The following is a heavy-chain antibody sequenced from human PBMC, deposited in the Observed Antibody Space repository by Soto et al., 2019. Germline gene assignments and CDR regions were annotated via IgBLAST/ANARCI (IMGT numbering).Heavy chain of an antibody. D-gene: IGHD4-17*01. CDR3: ARSLGVFGTVTLAFDI. CDR1: GGSVSSGSYY. J-gene: IGHJ3*02. CDR2: IYYSGST. V-gene: IGHV4-61*01. Sequence: SETLSLTCTVSGGSVSSGSYYWSWIRQPPGKGLEWSGYIYYSGSTNYNPSLKSRVTISVDTSKNQFSLKLSSVTAADTAVYYCARSLGVFGTVTLAFDIWGQGTMVTVSS.